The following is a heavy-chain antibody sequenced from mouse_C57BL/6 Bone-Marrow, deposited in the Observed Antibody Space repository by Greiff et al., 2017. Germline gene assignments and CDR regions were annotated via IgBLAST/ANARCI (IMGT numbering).Heavy chain of an antibody. CDR3: ARWNYYGGWYFDV. D-gene: IGHD1-2*01. V-gene: IGHV1-9*01. CDR2: FLPGSGST. CDR1: GYTFTGYW. Sequence: QVQLQQSGAELMKPGASVQLSCKATGYTFTGYWIEWVKQRPGHGLEWIGEFLPGSGSTNYNEKFKGKATFTADTSSNTAYMQRSSLTTEYSAIYYCARWNYYGGWYFDVWGTGTTVTVAS. J-gene: IGHJ1*03.